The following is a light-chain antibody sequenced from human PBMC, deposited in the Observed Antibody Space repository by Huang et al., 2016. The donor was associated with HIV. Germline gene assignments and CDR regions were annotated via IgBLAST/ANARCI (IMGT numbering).Light chain of an antibody. CDR1: QSLLHSNGYNS. V-gene: IGKV2-28*01. Sequence: DIVMTQSPLSLPVTPGEPASISCRSSQSLLHSNGYNSLAWYLQKPGQSPHLVVYLGSNRASGVPDRFSGSGAGTDFPLKISGVEAEDVGVYHCMQALQTLTFGGGTKVEIK. J-gene: IGKJ4*01. CDR3: MQALQTLT. CDR2: LGS.